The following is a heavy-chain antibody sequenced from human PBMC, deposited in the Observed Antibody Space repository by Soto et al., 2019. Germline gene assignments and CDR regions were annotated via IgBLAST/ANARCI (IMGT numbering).Heavy chain of an antibody. J-gene: IGHJ5*01. CDR2: ISGSGGST. CDR3: ARHSSGWYGWFDS. Sequence: EVQLLESGGGLVQPGGSLRLSCAASGFTFSTYAMNWVRQAPGKGLEWVSAISGSGGSTYCADSVKGRFTISRDNSKNTLYLQMNSLRAEDTAVYYCARHSSGWYGWFDSWGQGTVVSVSS. V-gene: IGHV3-23*01. CDR1: GFTFSTYA. D-gene: IGHD6-19*01.